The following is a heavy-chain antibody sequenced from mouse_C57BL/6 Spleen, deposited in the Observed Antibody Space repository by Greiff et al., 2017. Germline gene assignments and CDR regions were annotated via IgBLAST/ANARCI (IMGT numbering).Heavy chain of an antibody. CDR2: IYPGDGDT. Sequence: VQLQQSGAELVQPGASVKISCKASGYAFSSYWMNWVKQRPGTGLEWIGQIYPGDGDTNYNGKFKGKATLTADKSSSTAYMQLSSLTSEDSAVYFCARGDYLFAYWGQGTLVTVSA. V-gene: IGHV1-80*01. CDR1: GYAFSSYW. J-gene: IGHJ3*01. D-gene: IGHD2-4*01. CDR3: ARGDYLFAY.